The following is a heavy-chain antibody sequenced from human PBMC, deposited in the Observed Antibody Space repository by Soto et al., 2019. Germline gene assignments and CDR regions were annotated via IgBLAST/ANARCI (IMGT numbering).Heavy chain of an antibody. V-gene: IGHV1-69*02. CDR1: GGTLNSYT. CDR2: NIPMIGFA. D-gene: IGHD2-2*01. CDR3: AVPTVPEDHYGMDV. Sequence: QVQVVQSGAEVKKPGSSVKVSCKASGGTLNSYTISWVRQAPGQGLEWMGRNIPMIGFANYAQKFQGRVTITADKSTSTAYMELSSLRSEDTAVYYCAVPTVPEDHYGMDVWGQGTTVTVSS. J-gene: IGHJ6*02.